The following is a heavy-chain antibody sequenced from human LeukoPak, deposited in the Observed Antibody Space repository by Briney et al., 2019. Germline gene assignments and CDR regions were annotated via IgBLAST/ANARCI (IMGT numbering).Heavy chain of an antibody. V-gene: IGHV1-2*02. Sequence: ALVKVSCKASGYTFIGYYMHWVRQAPGQGPEWMGWINPNSGGANYAQKFQGRVTMTRDTSISTAYMELSRLRSDDTAVYYCASFGGFWSGPFDYWGQGTLVTVSS. J-gene: IGHJ4*02. CDR1: GYTFIGYY. CDR3: ASFGGFWSGPFDY. CDR2: INPNSGGA. D-gene: IGHD3-3*01.